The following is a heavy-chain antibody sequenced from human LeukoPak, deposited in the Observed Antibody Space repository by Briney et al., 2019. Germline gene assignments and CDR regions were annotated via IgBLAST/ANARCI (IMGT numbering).Heavy chain of an antibody. V-gene: IGHV1-2*02. D-gene: IGHD4-17*01. CDR2: INPKTGTA. CDR3: ARVHGDYEDY. J-gene: IGHJ4*02. Sequence: ASVKVSCKASGYTFTGYSIYWVRQTPGQKLGWMGWINPKTGTANSAQKFQGRVTMTRDTSISTVYMEVRSLRSDDTAVYYCARVHGDYEDYWGQGTLVTVSS. CDR1: GYTFTGYS.